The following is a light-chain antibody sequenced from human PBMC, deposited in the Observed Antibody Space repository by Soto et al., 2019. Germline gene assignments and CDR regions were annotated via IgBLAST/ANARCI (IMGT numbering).Light chain of an antibody. Sequence: QSVLTQPASVSGSPGQSITISCTGTTSDVGRYKFVSWYQHHPGKAPKLLIFEVTNRPSGVSSRFSGSKSGNTASLTISGLQTEDEATYYCGSSTDTDTLVIFGAGTEATVL. CDR1: TSDVGRYKF. CDR3: GSSTDTDTLVI. V-gene: IGLV2-14*01. CDR2: EVT. J-gene: IGLJ2*01.